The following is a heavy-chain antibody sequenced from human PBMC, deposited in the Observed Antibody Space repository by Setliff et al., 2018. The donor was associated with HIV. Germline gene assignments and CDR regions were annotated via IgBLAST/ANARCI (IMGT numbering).Heavy chain of an antibody. CDR2: FYPSGST. V-gene: IGHV4-38-2*01. D-gene: IGHD3-3*01. CDR1: GYSINSGYF. J-gene: IGHJ4*02. CDR3: ARSHHNDLLGGYPYFAS. Sequence: SETLSLTCSVSGYSINSGYFWGWIRQPPGKELEWIGNFYPSGSTYSNPSLRRRLTISVDTSKEQFSLSLTSVTAADTAVYYCARSHHNDLLGGYPYFASWGQGILVTSPQ.